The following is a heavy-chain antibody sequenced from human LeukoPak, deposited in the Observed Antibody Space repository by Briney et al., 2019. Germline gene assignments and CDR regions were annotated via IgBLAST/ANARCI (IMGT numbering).Heavy chain of an antibody. CDR1: GFTFSSYA. Sequence: GGSLRLSCAASGFTFSSYAMGWVRQAPGKGLEWVSAISGSGGSTYYADSVKGRFTISRDNSKNTLYLQMNSLRAEDTAVYYCATYGSGSSDAFDIWGQGTMVTVSS. CDR2: ISGSGGST. V-gene: IGHV3-23*01. D-gene: IGHD3-10*01. J-gene: IGHJ3*02. CDR3: ATYGSGSSDAFDI.